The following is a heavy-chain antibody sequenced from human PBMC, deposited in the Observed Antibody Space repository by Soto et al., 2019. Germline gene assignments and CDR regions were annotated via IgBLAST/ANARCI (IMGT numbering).Heavy chain of an antibody. J-gene: IGHJ4*02. V-gene: IGHV4-31*03. Sequence: QVQLQESGPGLVKPSQTLSLTCTVSGGSISSGGYYWSWIRQHPGKGLEWIGYIYYSGSTYYNPSLKSRVTIPVYTSKNHFSLKLSSVTAAGTAVYYCARWVGATSFDYWGQGTLVTVSS. CDR2: IYYSGST. CDR1: GGSISSGGYY. CDR3: ARWVGATSFDY. D-gene: IGHD1-26*01.